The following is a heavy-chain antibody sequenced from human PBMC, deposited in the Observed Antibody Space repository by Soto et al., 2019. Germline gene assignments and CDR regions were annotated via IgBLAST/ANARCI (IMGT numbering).Heavy chain of an antibody. Sequence: PGGSLRLSCAASGFTFSSYWMSWVRQAPGKGLEWVANIKQDGSEKYYVDSVKGRFTISRDNAKNSLYLQMNSLRAEDTAVYYCARDHRAAAGPTIDYWGQGTLVTVSS. V-gene: IGHV3-7*05. CDR3: ARDHRAAAGPTIDY. CDR2: IKQDGSEK. CDR1: GFTFSSYW. J-gene: IGHJ4*02. D-gene: IGHD6-13*01.